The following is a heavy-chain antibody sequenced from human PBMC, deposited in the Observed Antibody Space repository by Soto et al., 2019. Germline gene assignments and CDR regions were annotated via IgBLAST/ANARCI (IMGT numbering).Heavy chain of an antibody. V-gene: IGHV4-59*08. CDR3: ARHSYYSNPLRFDP. D-gene: IGHD4-4*01. Sequence: SETLSLTCTVSGGYISSYYWSWIRQPPGKGLEWIGYIYYSGSTNYNPSLKSRVTISVDTSKNQFSLRLSSVTAAETAVYYCARHSYYSNPLRFDPWGQGTLVTVSS. CDR1: GGYISSYY. J-gene: IGHJ5*02. CDR2: IYYSGST.